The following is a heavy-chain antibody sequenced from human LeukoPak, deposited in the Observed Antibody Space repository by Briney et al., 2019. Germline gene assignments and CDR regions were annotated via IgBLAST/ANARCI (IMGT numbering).Heavy chain of an antibody. CDR3: ARDQGGDYPQAFDI. CDR2: IDSSGNT. V-gene: IGHV4-4*07. CDR1: SGSISPDY. Sequence: SETLSLTCSVSSGSISPDYWNWIRQPAGRGLEWIGRIDSSGNTHYNPSLKSRVTMSVDTSKKQLSLNLRSLTAADTAVYFCARDQGGDYPQAFDIWGQGTIVTVSS. J-gene: IGHJ3*02. D-gene: IGHD4-17*01.